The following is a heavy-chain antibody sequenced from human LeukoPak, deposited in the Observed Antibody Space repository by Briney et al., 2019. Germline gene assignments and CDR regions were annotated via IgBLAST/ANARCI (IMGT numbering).Heavy chain of an antibody. D-gene: IGHD6-13*01. Sequence: GGSLRLSCVESGFTSCNYAMSWVRQAPGGGLEWVAAISGNGGTTYYADSVKGRFTISRDNSKNTLYLQMNSLRAEDTAVFYCAKATTISAAGSHFVYWGQGTLVTVSS. CDR1: GFTSCNYA. CDR3: AKATTISAAGSHFVY. V-gene: IGHV3-23*01. CDR2: ISGNGGTT. J-gene: IGHJ4*02.